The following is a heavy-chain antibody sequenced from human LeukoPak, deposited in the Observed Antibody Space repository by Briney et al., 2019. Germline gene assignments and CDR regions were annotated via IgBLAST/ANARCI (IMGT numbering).Heavy chain of an antibody. J-gene: IGHJ5*02. CDR3: ARAVKEYQLLRPFDP. D-gene: IGHD2-2*01. Sequence: ASVKVSCKASRYTFTSYYMNWVRQAPGQGLEWMGIIDPSSGITSYAQKFQGRVTMTRDMSTSTVYMGVSSLRSEDTAVYYCARAVKEYQLLRPFDPWGQGTLVTVSS. CDR2: IDPSSGIT. CDR1: RYTFTSYY. V-gene: IGHV1-46*01.